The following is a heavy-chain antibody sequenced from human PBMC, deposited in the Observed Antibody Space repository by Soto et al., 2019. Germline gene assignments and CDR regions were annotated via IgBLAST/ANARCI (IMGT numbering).Heavy chain of an antibody. CDR2: INHSGST. J-gene: IGHJ4*02. D-gene: IGHD3-22*01. CDR3: ARVVDYYDSSGYKN. Sequence: SETLSLTCAVYGGSFSGYYWSWIRQPPGKGLEWIGEINHSGSTNYNPSLKSRVTISVDTSKNQFSLKLSSVTAADTAVYYCARVVDYYDSSGYKNWGQGTLVTVSS. CDR1: GGSFSGYY. V-gene: IGHV4-34*01.